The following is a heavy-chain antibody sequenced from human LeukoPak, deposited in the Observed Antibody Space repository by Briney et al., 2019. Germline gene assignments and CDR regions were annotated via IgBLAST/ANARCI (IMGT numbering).Heavy chain of an antibody. V-gene: IGHV3-48*01. CDR1: GLTFSSYS. CDR2: ISHNGRSI. D-gene: IGHD4-11*01. CDR3: ARDPTEPGIDHYYYYYMTS. Sequence: GGSLRLSCAASGLTFSSYSMDWVRQAPGKGLEWVAYISHNGRSIYYADSVKGRFTISRDNGKNSLYLQMHSLTAEDTATYYCARDPTEPGIDHYYYYYMTSGAKGPRSPSP. J-gene: IGHJ6*03.